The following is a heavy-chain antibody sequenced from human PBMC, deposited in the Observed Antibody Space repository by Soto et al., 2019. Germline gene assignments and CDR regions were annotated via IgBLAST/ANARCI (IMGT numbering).Heavy chain of an antibody. CDR1: GFTFSSYG. CDR2: ISNAENKR. Sequence: QVQLVESGGGVVQPGRSLKLSCAASGFTFSSYGMHWVRHAPGKGLEWVAGISNAENKRYYGGSVKGRFTISRDNSKHTLYLQMNSLRTEDTAVYYCAKLHDYGDVWSYYFDKWGQGTLVTVSS. J-gene: IGHJ4*02. CDR3: AKLHDYGDVWSYYFDK. V-gene: IGHV3-30*18. D-gene: IGHD4-17*01.